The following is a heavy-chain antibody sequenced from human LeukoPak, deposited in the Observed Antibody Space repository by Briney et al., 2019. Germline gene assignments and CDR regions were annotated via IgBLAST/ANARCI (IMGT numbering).Heavy chain of an antibody. D-gene: IGHD2-21*02. V-gene: IGHV3-7*01. CDR2: IKPDGSQK. CDR3: ARDLFQSDSDIDH. Sequence: GGSLRVSCPASGFTFSNYWMTWVRQAPGKGLEWVANIKPDGSQKSYVDSVRGRFTISRDNAKNSLYLQMNSLRVDDTAVYYCARDLFQSDSDIDHWGQGTPVTVSS. J-gene: IGHJ4*02. CDR1: GFTFSNYW.